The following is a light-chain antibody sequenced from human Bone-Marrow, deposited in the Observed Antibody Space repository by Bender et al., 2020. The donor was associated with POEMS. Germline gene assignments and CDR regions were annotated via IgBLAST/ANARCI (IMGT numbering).Light chain of an antibody. Sequence: SHELTQPPSVSVSPGQTARITCSGDALPKKYAFWYQQKSGQAPVLVIYDDNKRPPGIPERFSGSSSGTMATLTISGAQVDDDADYFCYSTDINSNHVVFGGGTKVTVL. CDR2: DDN. J-gene: IGLJ2*01. CDR1: ALPKKY. CDR3: YSTDINSNHVV. V-gene: IGLV3-10*01.